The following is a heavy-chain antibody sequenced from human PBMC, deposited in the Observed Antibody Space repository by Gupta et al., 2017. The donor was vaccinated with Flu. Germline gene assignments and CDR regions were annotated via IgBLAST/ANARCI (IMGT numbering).Heavy chain of an antibody. CDR2: IFYSGNT. CDR3: ARLPYPAGASVSNFFDS. V-gene: IGHV4-39*01. J-gene: IGHJ4*02. D-gene: IGHD1-26*01. Sequence: PPGKGLEWIGNIFYSGNTFYNPSLKSRVTISVDTSKNQFFLNVNSVTAADTAVYYCARLPYPAGASVSNFFDSWGQGTLVTVSP.